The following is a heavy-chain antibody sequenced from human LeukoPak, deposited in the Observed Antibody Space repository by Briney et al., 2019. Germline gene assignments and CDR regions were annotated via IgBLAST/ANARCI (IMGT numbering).Heavy chain of an antibody. CDR2: ISSSGSTI. V-gene: IGHV3-48*03. CDR1: GFTFSSYE. Sequence: GGSLRLSCAASGFTFSSYEMNWVRQAPGKGLEWVSYISSSGSTIYYADSVKGRFTISRDNAKNSLYLQMNSRRAEDTAVYYCARDHYSSSWYGADYWGQGTLVTVSS. CDR3: ARDHYSSSWYGADY. J-gene: IGHJ4*02. D-gene: IGHD6-13*01.